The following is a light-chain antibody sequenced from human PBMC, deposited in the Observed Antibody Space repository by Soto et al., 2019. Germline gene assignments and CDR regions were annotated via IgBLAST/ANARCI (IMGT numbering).Light chain of an antibody. CDR3: GGWDDSLSGPV. CDR1: SSNIGSNY. J-gene: IGLJ2*01. V-gene: IGLV1-47*01. Sequence: QAVVTQPPSASGTPGQRVNISCSGSSSNIGSNYVYWYRQFLGTAPKLLIQRNNQRPSGVPARFSGSKSGTSASLAISGLRSEDEADYYCGGWDDSLSGPVFGGGTKLTVL. CDR2: RNN.